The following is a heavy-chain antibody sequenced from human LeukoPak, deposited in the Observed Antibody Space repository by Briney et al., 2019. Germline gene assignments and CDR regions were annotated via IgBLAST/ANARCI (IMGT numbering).Heavy chain of an antibody. Sequence: TGGSLRLSCAASGFIFPDFFMTWIRQAPGKGLEWGSYISGSGSSIYYADSVRGRFTISRDNAKNSLYLQMNSLRAEDTAVYYCAREVGIGTEGYFDSWGQGTLVTVSS. CDR3: AREVGIGTEGYFDS. V-gene: IGHV3-11*01. CDR2: ISGSGSSI. CDR1: GFIFPDFF. J-gene: IGHJ4*02. D-gene: IGHD1-1*01.